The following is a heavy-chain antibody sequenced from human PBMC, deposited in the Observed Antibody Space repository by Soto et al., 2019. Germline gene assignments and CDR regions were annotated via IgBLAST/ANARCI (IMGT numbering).Heavy chain of an antibody. V-gene: IGHV3-30*18. CDR3: AKVWGG. Sequence: QVQLVESGGGVVQPGRSLRLSCAASGFTFSSYGMHWVRQAPGKGLEWVAVISYDGSNKYYADSVKGRFTISRDNSKNTLYLQMNSLRAADTAVYYCAKVWGGWGQGTLVTVSS. CDR2: ISYDGSNK. CDR1: GFTFSSYG. J-gene: IGHJ4*02. D-gene: IGHD3-16*01.